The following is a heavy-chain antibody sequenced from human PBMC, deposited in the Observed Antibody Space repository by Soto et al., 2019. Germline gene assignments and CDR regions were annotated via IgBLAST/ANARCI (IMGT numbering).Heavy chain of an antibody. CDR3: ARSGSTYYYYGMDV. CDR1: GFTFSSFW. D-gene: IGHD3-10*01. V-gene: IGHV3-7*03. Sequence: EVQLVESGGNLVQPGGSQRLSCAASGFTFSSFWMTWVRQTPGTGLEWVATIWPDGSETRYVDSVKGRFTISRDNPTNSLYLQMNNLGVEDTAVYYCARSGSTYYYYGMDVWGQGTTVTVSS. J-gene: IGHJ6*02. CDR2: IWPDGSET.